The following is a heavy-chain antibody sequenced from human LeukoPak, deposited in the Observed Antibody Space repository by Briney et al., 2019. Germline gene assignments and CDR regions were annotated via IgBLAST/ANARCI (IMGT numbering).Heavy chain of an antibody. CDR2: INHSGST. V-gene: IGHV4-34*01. J-gene: IGHJ4*02. Sequence: SETLSLTCAVYGGSFSGYYWSWIRQPPGKGLEWIGEINHSGSTNYNPSLKSRVTISVDTSKNQFSLKLSSVTAADTAVYYCARGLTFDYWGQGTLVTVSS. CDR1: GGSFSGYY. CDR3: ARGLTFDY.